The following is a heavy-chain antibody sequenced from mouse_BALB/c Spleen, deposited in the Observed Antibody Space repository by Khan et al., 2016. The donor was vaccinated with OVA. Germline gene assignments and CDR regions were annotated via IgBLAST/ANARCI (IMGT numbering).Heavy chain of an antibody. CDR2: INPSTGYT. CDR3: ANNGSSSAWFTY. J-gene: IGHJ3*01. D-gene: IGHD1-1*01. CDR1: GYTFTSYW. Sequence: QVQLQQPGAELAKPGASVKMSCKASGYTFTSYWMHWVKQRPGQGLEWIGYINPSTGYTEYNQKFKDKATLTADKSSSTAYMQLSSLTSEDSAVYYCANNGSSSAWFTYWGQGTLVTVAA. V-gene: IGHV1-7*01.